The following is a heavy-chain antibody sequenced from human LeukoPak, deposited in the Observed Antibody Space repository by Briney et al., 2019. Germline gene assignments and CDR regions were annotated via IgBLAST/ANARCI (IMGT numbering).Heavy chain of an antibody. CDR3: ARASYYDSSGYYYDY. Sequence: SETLSLTCTVSGGSISSGDYYWSWIRQPAGKGLEWIGRIYTSGSTNYNPSLKSRVTISLDTSKNQFSLKLSSVTAADTAVYYCARASYYDSSGYYYDYWGQGTLVTVSS. CDR2: IYTSGST. D-gene: IGHD3-22*01. CDR1: GGSISSGDYY. J-gene: IGHJ4*02. V-gene: IGHV4-61*02.